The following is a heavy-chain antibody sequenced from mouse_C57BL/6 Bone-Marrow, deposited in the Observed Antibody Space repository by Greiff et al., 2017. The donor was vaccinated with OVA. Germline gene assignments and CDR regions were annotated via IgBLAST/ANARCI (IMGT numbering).Heavy chain of an antibody. CDR2: IYPGDGDT. J-gene: IGHJ1*03. CDR3: ARSSTVVAKGYWYFDV. CDR1: GYAFSSSW. Sequence: VQLQQSGPELVKPGASVKISCKASGYAFSSSWMNWVKQRPGKGLEWIGRIYPGDGDTNYNGKFKGKATLTADKSSSTAYMQLSSLTSEDSAVYFCARSSTVVAKGYWYFDVWGTGTTVTVSS. V-gene: IGHV1-82*01. D-gene: IGHD1-1*01.